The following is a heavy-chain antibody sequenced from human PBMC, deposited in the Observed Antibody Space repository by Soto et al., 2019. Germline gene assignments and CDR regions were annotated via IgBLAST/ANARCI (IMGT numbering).Heavy chain of an antibody. CDR2: INKGGGST. CDR1: GFTFSSYA. J-gene: IGHJ4*02. V-gene: IGHV3-23*01. Sequence: EVQLLESGGGLVQPGGSLRLSCAASGFTFSSYAMGWVRQVPGKGLEWVSSINKGGGSTYYGDSVKGRFTMSRDNSKNTLSLEINSLRAEDTAVYYCAKDLYGDYDGPFDYWGQGALVTVSS. CDR3: AKDLYGDYDGPFDY. D-gene: IGHD4-17*01.